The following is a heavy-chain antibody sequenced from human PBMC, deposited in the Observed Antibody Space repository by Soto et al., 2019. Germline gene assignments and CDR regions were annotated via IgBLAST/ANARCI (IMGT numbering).Heavy chain of an antibody. Sequence: QVQLVQSGAEVKKPGSSVKVSCKASGGTFSNYAINWVRQAPGQGLEWMGGIIPIFGTSNYAQKFQGRVTITADESTSTAYMDLNSLRSEDTAVYYCAITRRYCSGGRCYYSDYWGQGTQVTVSS. CDR3: AITRRYCSGGRCYYSDY. V-gene: IGHV1-69*01. D-gene: IGHD2-15*01. CDR1: GGTFSNYA. CDR2: IIPIFGTS. J-gene: IGHJ4*02.